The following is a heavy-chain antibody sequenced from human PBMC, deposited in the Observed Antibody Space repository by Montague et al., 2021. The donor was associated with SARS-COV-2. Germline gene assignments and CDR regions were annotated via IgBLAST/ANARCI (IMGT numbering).Heavy chain of an antibody. Sequence: SLRLSCAASGFTFSGYSMNWVRQAPGKGLEWVSYISSSSSTIYYSDSXKGRFTISRDNAKNSLYLQMNSLRAEDTAVYYCARDLRWGYYDILTGYYRPLGYWGQGTLVTVSS. CDR1: GFTFSGYS. V-gene: IGHV3-48*04. D-gene: IGHD3-9*01. CDR3: ARDLRWGYYDILTGYYRPLGY. CDR2: ISSSSSTI. J-gene: IGHJ4*02.